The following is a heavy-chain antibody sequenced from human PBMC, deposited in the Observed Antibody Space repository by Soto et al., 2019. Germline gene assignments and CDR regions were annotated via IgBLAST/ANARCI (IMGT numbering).Heavy chain of an antibody. CDR1: GFTFSSYS. Sequence: EVQLVESGGGLVKPGGSLRLSCAASGFTFSSYSMNWVRQAPGKGLEWVSSISSSSSYIYYADSVKGRFTISRDNAKNSLYLQMNSLRAEDTAVYYCARPMAVAGTTPLYYGMDVWGQGTTVTVSS. V-gene: IGHV3-21*01. CDR3: ARPMAVAGTTPLYYGMDV. CDR2: ISSSSSYI. D-gene: IGHD6-19*01. J-gene: IGHJ6*02.